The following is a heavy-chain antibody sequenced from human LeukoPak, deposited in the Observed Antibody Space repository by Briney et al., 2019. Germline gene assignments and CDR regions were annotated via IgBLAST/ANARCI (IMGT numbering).Heavy chain of an antibody. CDR2: ISSSSSYI. CDR1: GFTFGSYS. J-gene: IGHJ4*02. CDR3: ARAGLWELHQGDFDY. Sequence: GGSLRLSCAASGFTFGSYSMNWVRQAPGKGLEWVSSISSSSSYIYYADSVKGRFTISRDNAKNSLYLQMNSLRAEDTAVYYCARAGLWELHQGDFDYWGQGTLVTVSS. V-gene: IGHV3-21*01. D-gene: IGHD1-26*01.